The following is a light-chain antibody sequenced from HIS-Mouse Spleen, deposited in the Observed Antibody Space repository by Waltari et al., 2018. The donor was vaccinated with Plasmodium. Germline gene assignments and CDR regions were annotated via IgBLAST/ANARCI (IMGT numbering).Light chain of an antibody. CDR3: DSTDSSGNQRV. Sequence: SYELTQPPSVSVSTGQTARITCSGDALPKKYAYWYQQKSGQAPVLVLYEDSKPPSGIPGRFSGSSSGTMATLTISGAQVEDEADYYWDSTDSSGNQRVFGGGTKLTVL. CDR2: EDS. J-gene: IGLJ3*02. V-gene: IGLV3-10*01. CDR1: ALPKKY.